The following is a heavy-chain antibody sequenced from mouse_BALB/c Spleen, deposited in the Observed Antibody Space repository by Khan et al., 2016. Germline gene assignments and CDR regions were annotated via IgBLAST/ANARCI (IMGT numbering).Heavy chain of an antibody. CDR3: ASKWDGYDPWFVY. CDR2: ILPGGGTT. J-gene: IGHJ3*01. V-gene: IGHV1-9*01. D-gene: IGHD2-2*01. CDR1: GYTFSSYW. Sequence: QVQLQQSGAELVKPGASVKISCKATGYTFSSYWIEWVKQRPGHGLEWIGEILPGGGTTNYNEKFKGKATFTADISSNTAYMQLSSLTSEDSAVYSCASKWDGYDPWFVYWGQGTLVTVSA.